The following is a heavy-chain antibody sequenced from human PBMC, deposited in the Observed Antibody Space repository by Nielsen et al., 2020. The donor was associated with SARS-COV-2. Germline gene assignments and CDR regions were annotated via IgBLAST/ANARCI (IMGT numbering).Heavy chain of an antibody. Sequence: ASVKVSCKASGYTFTMYAIHWVRQAPGQRPECMGWINAGTGNTKSSQKFQGRVTFTRDTSASTAYMELSSLRSEDTALYYCARVRLRYYHGAESRDVFDMWGQGTLVTVSS. CDR3: ARVRLRYYHGAESRDVFDM. CDR1: GYTFTMYA. CDR2: INAGTGNT. J-gene: IGHJ3*02. V-gene: IGHV1-3*01. D-gene: IGHD3-10*01.